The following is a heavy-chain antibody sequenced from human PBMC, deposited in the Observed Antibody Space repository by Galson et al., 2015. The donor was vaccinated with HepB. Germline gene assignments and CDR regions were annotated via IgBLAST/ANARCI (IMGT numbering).Heavy chain of an antibody. J-gene: IGHJ5*02. CDR1: GYTLTELS. CDR2: FDPEDGET. CDR3: ATASGSYYSGSFDP. Sequence: SVKVSCKVSGYTLTELSMHWVRQAPGKGLEWMGGFDPEDGETIYAQKFQGRVTMTEDTSTDTAYMELSSLRSEDTAVYYCATASGSYYSGSFDPWGQGTLVTVSS. D-gene: IGHD1-26*01. V-gene: IGHV1-24*01.